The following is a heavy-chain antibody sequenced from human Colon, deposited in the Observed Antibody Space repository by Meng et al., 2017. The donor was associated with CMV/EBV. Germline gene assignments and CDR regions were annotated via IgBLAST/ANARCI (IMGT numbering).Heavy chain of an antibody. CDR1: GGSITNYY. J-gene: IGHJ6*02. V-gene: IGHV4-34*01. CDR3: ARCRKRNYYGMDV. CDR2: INHSGST. Sequence: SETLSLTCTVSGGSITNYYWSWIRQPPGKGLEWIGEINHSGSTNYNPSLKSRVTISVDTSKNQFSLKLSSVTAADTAVYYCARCRKRNYYGMDVWGQGTTVTVSS.